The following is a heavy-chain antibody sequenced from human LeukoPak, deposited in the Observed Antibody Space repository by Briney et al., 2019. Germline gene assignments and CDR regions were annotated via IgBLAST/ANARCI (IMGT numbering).Heavy chain of an antibody. CDR3: ARGITVTTFEGY. CDR2: ISSSSSYI. Sequence: PGGSLRLSCAASGFTFSSYSMNWVRQAPGKGLEWVSSISSSSSYIYYADSVKGRFTIPRDNAKNSLYLQMNSLRAEDTAVYYCARGITVTTFEGYWGQGTLVTVSS. CDR1: GFTFSSYS. J-gene: IGHJ4*02. D-gene: IGHD4-17*01. V-gene: IGHV3-21*01.